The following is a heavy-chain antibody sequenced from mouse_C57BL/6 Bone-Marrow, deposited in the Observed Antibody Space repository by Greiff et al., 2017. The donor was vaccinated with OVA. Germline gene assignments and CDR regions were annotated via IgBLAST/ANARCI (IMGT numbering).Heavy chain of an antibody. CDR3: AGYTTVVANYGLDY. D-gene: IGHD1-1*01. Sequence: QVQLQQPGAELVKPGASVKLSCKASGYTFTSYWMHWVKQRPGQGLEWIGMIHPNSGSTNYNEKFKSKATLTVDKSSSTAYMQLSSLTSEDSAVYYSAGYTTVVANYGLDYWGQGTSVTVSA. J-gene: IGHJ4*01. CDR1: GYTFTSYW. CDR2: IHPNSGST. V-gene: IGHV1-64*01.